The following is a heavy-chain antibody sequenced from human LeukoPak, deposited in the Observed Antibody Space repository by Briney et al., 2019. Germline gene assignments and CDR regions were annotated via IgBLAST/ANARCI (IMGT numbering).Heavy chain of an antibody. CDR1: GVTCSRNA. Sequence: GGSLRLSCAASGVTCSRNAMSWVRQAPGKGLEWVSSLSGSGGDTYYADSVKGRFTISRDNSKDTVYLQMNSLRAEDTAVYYCAKDPYGTRYFDYWSQGTLVTVSS. D-gene: IGHD2-2*01. CDR3: AKDPYGTRYFDY. V-gene: IGHV3-23*01. CDR2: LSGSGGDT. J-gene: IGHJ4*02.